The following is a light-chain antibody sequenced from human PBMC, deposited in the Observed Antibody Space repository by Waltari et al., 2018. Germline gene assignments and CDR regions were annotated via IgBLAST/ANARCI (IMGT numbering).Light chain of an antibody. CDR3: SSYTSSSTLLV. Sequence: QSALTQPASVSGSPGQSITISCTGTSSDVGGSNYVSWYQQHPGKAPKLMIYDVSNRPSGVANRFSGSKSGNTASRTISGLQAEDEAEYYCSSYTSSSTLLVFGTGTKVTVL. CDR1: SSDVGGSNY. CDR2: DVS. V-gene: IGLV2-14*03. J-gene: IGLJ1*01.